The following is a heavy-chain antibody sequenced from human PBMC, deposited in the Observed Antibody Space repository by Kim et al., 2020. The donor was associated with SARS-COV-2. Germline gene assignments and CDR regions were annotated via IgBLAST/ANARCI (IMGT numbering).Heavy chain of an antibody. D-gene: IGHD3-9*01. CDR3: ANLYLPYDIFTWGWY. CDR1: GFTFSSYA. Sequence: GGSLRLSCAASGFTFSSYAMSWVRQAPGKGLEWVSAISGSGGSTYYADSVKGRFTISRDNSKNTLYLQMNSLRAEDTAVYYCANLYLPYDIFTWGWYWGQGTLVTVSA. CDR2: ISGSGGST. J-gene: IGHJ4*02. V-gene: IGHV3-23*01.